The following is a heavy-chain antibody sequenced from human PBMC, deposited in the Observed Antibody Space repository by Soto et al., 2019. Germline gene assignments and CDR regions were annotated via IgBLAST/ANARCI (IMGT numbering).Heavy chain of an antibody. CDR3: AKAVYGGNAYYYYGMDV. CDR1: GFTFSSYA. Sequence: EVPLLESGGGLVQPGGSLRLSCAASGFTFSSYAMSWVRQAPGKGLEWVSAISGSGGSTYYADSVKGRFTISRDNSKNTLYLQMNSLRAEDTAVYYCAKAVYGGNAYYYYGMDVWGQGTTVTVSS. CDR2: ISGSGGST. V-gene: IGHV3-23*01. D-gene: IGHD2-15*01. J-gene: IGHJ6*02.